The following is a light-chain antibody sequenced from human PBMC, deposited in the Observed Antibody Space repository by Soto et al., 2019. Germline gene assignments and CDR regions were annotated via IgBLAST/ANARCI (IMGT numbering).Light chain of an antibody. CDR1: QSVSSSY. V-gene: IGKV3-20*01. CDR2: GAS. CDR3: QQYVGSIPLS. J-gene: IGKJ4*01. Sequence: EVVLPQSPGTLSLSPGERATLSCRASQSVSSSYLAWYQQKPGQAPRLLIFGASRRATGIPDRFSGGGSGTEFTLTISRLEPEDFAVYYCQQYVGSIPLSFGGGTKVDIK.